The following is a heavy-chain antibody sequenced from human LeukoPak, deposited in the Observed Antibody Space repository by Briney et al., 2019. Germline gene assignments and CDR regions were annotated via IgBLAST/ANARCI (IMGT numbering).Heavy chain of an antibody. J-gene: IGHJ4*02. D-gene: IGHD2-15*01. CDR1: GGSFSGYY. Sequence: PSETLSLTCAVYGGSFSGYYWSWIRQPPGKGLEWIGEINHSGSTNYNPSLKSRVTISVDTSKNQFSLKLSSVTAADTAVYYCARIGYSGGYWGQGTLSPSPQ. CDR2: INHSGST. V-gene: IGHV4-34*01. CDR3: ARIGYSGGY.